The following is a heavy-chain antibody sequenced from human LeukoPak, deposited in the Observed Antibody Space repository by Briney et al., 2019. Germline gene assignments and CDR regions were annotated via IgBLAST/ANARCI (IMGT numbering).Heavy chain of an antibody. D-gene: IGHD2-21*01. Sequence: PGGSLRLSCAASGFTFSSYAMSWVRQAPGKGLEWVSVIYSGGSTYYADSVKGRFTISRDNSKNTLYLQMNSLRAEDTAVYYCAREAGRQGGLLLWWHLNPPEFDYWGQGTLVTVSS. CDR1: GFTFSSYA. CDR2: IYSGGST. CDR3: AREAGRQGGLLLWWHLNPPEFDY. V-gene: IGHV3-66*01. J-gene: IGHJ4*02.